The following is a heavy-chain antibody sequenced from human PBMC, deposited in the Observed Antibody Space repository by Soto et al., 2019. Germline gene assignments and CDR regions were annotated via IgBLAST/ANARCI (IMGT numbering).Heavy chain of an antibody. V-gene: IGHV2-5*02. Sequence: QITLKESCPTLVKSTQTLTLTCTFSGFSLSTSGVSVGCIRQPPGTALEWLALIYWDADKRYSPSLNSRLTITKDTTKNQVVLTMTNIDTMDTAKYYCAYSALQTGDFDDWGQGTLVTDSS. J-gene: IGHJ4*02. CDR1: GFSLSTSGVS. CDR2: IYWDADK. D-gene: IGHD1-26*01. CDR3: AYSALQTGDFDD.